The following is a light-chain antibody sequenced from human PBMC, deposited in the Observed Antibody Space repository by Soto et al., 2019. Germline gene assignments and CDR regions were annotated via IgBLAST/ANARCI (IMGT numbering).Light chain of an antibody. V-gene: IGLV2-14*03. CDR1: SSDVGGSNF. CDR2: DVA. CDR3: VSYTSSTXYV. Sequence: QSALTQPASVSDSPGQSITISCTGTSSDVGGSNFVSWYQQHPGKPPKLIIYDVANRPSGVSNRFSGSKSGSTASLIISRLQTEDEADYYCVSYTSSTXYVFGTGTKV. J-gene: IGLJ1*01.